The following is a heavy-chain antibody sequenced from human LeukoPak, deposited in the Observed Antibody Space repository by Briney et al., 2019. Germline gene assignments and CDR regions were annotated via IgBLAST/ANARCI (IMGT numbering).Heavy chain of an antibody. CDR3: VPYDFGNGESY. J-gene: IGHJ4*02. CDR2: IKQDGSEK. CDR1: GLTFSSYW. D-gene: IGHD3-3*01. Sequence: GGSLRLSCAPSGLTFSSYWMSWVRQAPGKGLEWEAIIKQDGSEKYYVDSVKGRFTISRDNARSSLYLQMNSLRAEDTAVYFCVPYDFGNGESYWGQGSLVTVSA. V-gene: IGHV3-7*01.